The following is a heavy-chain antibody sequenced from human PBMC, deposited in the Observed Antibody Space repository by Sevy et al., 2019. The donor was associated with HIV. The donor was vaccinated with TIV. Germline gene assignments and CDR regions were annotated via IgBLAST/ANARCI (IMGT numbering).Heavy chain of an antibody. CDR2: MYYSGST. CDR3: ARHRDYVTMVRGIDQ. Sequence: SETLSLTCTVSGGSISSSGSYWGWIRQPPGKGLEWIGSMYYSGSTYHSPSLKTRITISVDTSKNQFSLRLSSVIAADTAVYYCARHRDYVTMVRGIDQWGQGTLVTVS. CDR1: GGSISSSGSY. J-gene: IGHJ4*02. V-gene: IGHV4-39*01. D-gene: IGHD3-10*01.